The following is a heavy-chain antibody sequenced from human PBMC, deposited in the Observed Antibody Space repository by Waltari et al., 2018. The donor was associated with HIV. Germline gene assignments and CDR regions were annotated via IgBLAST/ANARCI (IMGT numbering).Heavy chain of an antibody. J-gene: IGHJ3*01. Sequence: QITLKESGPTLVKPTQTLTLTCTFSGFSLTTSGVAVGWIRQSPGEALEWLSLIYWDDDKRYSPSLKSRLTVTKDTSKNQVVLTMTNMDPVDTATYYCAHKPSVAGIFDVWGQGTMVTVSS. CDR3: AHKPSVAGIFDV. CDR1: GFSLTTSGVA. V-gene: IGHV2-5*02. D-gene: IGHD6-19*01. CDR2: IYWDDDK.